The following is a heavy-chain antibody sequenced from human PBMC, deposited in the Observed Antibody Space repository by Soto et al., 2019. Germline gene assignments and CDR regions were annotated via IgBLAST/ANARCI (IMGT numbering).Heavy chain of an antibody. CDR3: AHVHATMVRGVRNFDY. CDR1: GFSLSTSGVG. D-gene: IGHD3-10*01. V-gene: IGHV2-5*02. CDR2: IYWDDDK. J-gene: IGHJ4*02. Sequence: QITLNESGPTLVKPTQTLTLTCTFSGFSLSTSGVGVGWIRQPPGKALEWLALIYWDDDKRYSPSLKSRLTITKDTSKNHVVLTMTNMDPVDTATYYCAHVHATMVRGVRNFDYWGQGTLVTVSS.